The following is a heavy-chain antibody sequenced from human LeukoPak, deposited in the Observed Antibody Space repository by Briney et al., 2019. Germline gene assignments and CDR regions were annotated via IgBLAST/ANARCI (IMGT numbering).Heavy chain of an antibody. V-gene: IGHV4-59*01. D-gene: IGHD3-22*01. CDR1: GGSISSYY. CDR2: IYYSGST. Sequence: SETLSLTCTVSGGSISSYYWSWIRQPPGKGLEWIGYIYYSGSTNYNPSLKSRVTISVDTSKNQYSLKLSSVTAADTAVYYCARADYYDSSGYDTEHFDYWGQGTLVTVSS. CDR3: ARADYYDSSGYDTEHFDY. J-gene: IGHJ4*02.